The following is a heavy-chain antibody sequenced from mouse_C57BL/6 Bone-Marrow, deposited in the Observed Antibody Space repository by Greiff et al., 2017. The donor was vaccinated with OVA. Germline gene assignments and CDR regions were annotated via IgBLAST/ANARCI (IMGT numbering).Heavy chain of an antibody. J-gene: IGHJ2*01. D-gene: IGHD1-1*01. CDR1: GYTFTDYY. CDR2: INPNNGGT. Sequence: EVQLQQSGPELVKPGASVKISCKASGYTFTDYYMNWVKQSHGKSLEWIGDINPNNGGTSYNQKFKGKATLTVDKSSSTAYMELRSLTSEDAAVDYCARDYGSSFLDYWGQGTTLTVSS. CDR3: ARDYGSSFLDY. V-gene: IGHV1-26*01.